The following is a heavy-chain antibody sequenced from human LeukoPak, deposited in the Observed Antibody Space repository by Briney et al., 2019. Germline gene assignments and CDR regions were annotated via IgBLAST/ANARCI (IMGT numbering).Heavy chain of an antibody. J-gene: IGHJ4*02. D-gene: IGHD4-17*01. CDR1: GGSISSSSYY. Sequence: SETLSLTCTVSGGSISSSSYYWGWIRQPPGKGLEWIGSIYYSGSTYYNPSLKSRVTISVDRSKNQFSLKLSSVTAADTAVYYCARVAGGYGDYVGPFDYWGQGTLVTVSS. CDR3: ARVAGGYGDYVGPFDY. CDR2: IYYSGST. V-gene: IGHV4-39*07.